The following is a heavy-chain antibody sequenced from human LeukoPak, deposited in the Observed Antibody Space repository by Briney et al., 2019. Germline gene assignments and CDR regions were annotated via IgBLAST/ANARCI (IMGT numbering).Heavy chain of an antibody. CDR3: ARFKVGSNTTQKNAFDI. Sequence: GGSLRLSCAASGFIVSTHYMSWVRQAPGKGLEWVSVIYSGGSTYYADSVKGRFTISRDNSKSTLFLQMHSLRIEDTALYFCARFKVGSNTTQKNAFDIWGRGTVVTVSS. CDR1: GFIVSTHY. V-gene: IGHV3-66*02. D-gene: IGHD1-26*01. CDR2: IYSGGST. J-gene: IGHJ3*02.